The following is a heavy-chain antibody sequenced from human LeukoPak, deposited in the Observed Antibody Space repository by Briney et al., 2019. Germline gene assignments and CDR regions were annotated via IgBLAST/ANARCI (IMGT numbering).Heavy chain of an antibody. CDR2: IYYSGST. Sequence: SETLSLTCTVSGGSISSYYWSWIRQPPGKGLEWIGYIYYSGSTNYDPSLKSRVTISVDTSKNQFSLKLSSVTAADTAVYYCAGSYYYYGMDVWGQGTTVTVSS. CDR1: GGSISSYY. CDR3: AGSYYYYGMDV. J-gene: IGHJ6*02. V-gene: IGHV4-59*08.